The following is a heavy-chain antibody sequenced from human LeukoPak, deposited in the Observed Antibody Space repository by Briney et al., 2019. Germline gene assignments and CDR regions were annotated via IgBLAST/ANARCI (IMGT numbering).Heavy chain of an antibody. D-gene: IGHD2-8*02. CDR3: AKDQGSGAFDY. CDR2: ISGNGGST. J-gene: IGHJ4*02. CDR1: GFTFSKYA. V-gene: IGHV3-23*01. Sequence: PGGSLRLSCATSGFTFSKYALSWVLQAPGKGLEWVSAISGNGGSTYYADSVKGRFTISRDNSKNILYLQMNSLRAEDTAVYYCAKDQGSGAFDYWGQGTLVTVSS.